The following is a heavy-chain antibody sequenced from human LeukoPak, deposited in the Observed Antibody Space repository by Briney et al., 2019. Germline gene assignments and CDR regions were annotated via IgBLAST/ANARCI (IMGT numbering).Heavy chain of an antibody. CDR3: ARGTHITMIVVAPAGFDY. CDR1: GFTFSSYE. Sequence: PGGSLRLSCAASGFTFSSYEMNWVRQAPGKGLEWVSYISSSSSTIYYADSVKGRFTISRDNAKNSLYLQMNSLRAEDTAVYYCARGTHITMIVVAPAGFDYWGQGTLVTVSS. CDR2: ISSSSSTI. D-gene: IGHD3-22*01. J-gene: IGHJ4*02. V-gene: IGHV3-48*01.